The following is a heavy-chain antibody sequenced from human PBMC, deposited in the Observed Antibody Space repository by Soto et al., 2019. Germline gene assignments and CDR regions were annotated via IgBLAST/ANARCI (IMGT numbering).Heavy chain of an antibody. CDR3: ARDTMTPDY. Sequence: GGSLRLSCAASGFTFSNYGISWVRQAPGKGLEWVSGVSGGGVTTYYADSVKGRLTISRDDFENTVYLQMNSLRAEDTAVYYCARDTMTPDYWGQGTLVTVSS. CDR1: GFTFSNYG. CDR2: VSGGGVTT. V-gene: IGHV3-23*01. J-gene: IGHJ4*02. D-gene: IGHD4-17*01.